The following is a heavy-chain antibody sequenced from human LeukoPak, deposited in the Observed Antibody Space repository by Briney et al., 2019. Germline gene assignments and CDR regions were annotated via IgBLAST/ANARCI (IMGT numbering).Heavy chain of an antibody. J-gene: IGHJ4*02. Sequence: GGSLRLSCTASGFTISNTWMTWVRQAPGKGLEWVGRVKRIIDGETTQYAAPVKGRFVISRDDSKTTVYLQMNRLKTEDTAMYYCTTDSGAYWGQGSLVTVSS. V-gene: IGHV3-15*01. CDR3: TTDSGAY. CDR1: GFTISNTW. CDR2: VKRIIDGETT. D-gene: IGHD3-10*01.